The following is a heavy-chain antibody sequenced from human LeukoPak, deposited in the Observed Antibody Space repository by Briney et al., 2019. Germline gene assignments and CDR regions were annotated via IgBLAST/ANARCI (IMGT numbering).Heavy chain of an antibody. J-gene: IGHJ4*02. D-gene: IGHD3-3*01. CDR1: GFTFSSYA. V-gene: IGHV3-23*01. CDR2: ISGSGGST. CDR3: AKVAIFGVVIPFYFDY. Sequence: GGSLRLSCAASGFTFSSYAMSWVRQAPGKGLEWVSAISGSGGSTYYADSVKGRFTISRDNSKNTLYLQMNSLRAEDTAVYYCAKVAIFGVVIPFYFDYWGQGTLVTISS.